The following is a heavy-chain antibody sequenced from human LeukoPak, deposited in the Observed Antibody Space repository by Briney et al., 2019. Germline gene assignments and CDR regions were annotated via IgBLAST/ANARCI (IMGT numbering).Heavy chain of an antibody. CDR2: ICGSGGST. D-gene: IGHD2-2*01. Sequence: GGSLRLSCAASGFTSSSYAMSWVRQAPGKGLEWVSAICGSGGSTYYADSVKGRFTISRDNSKNTLYLQMNSLRAEDTAVYYCAKSPAEYKLLFPFDYWGQGTLVTVSS. J-gene: IGHJ4*02. CDR1: GFTSSSYA. V-gene: IGHV3-23*01. CDR3: AKSPAEYKLLFPFDY.